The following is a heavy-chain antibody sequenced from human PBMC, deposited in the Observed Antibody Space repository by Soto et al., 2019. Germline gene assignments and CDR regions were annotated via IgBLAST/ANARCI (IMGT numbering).Heavy chain of an antibody. J-gene: IGHJ6*02. Sequence: QVRLVESGGGVVQPGGSLRLSCVASGFTFSDFGMHWVRQGPGKGLEWLAVISEDAETDFHADSVKGRFTVSRDNFKETLYLQMNSLTTDDLGVYLCAKAPFRRPDYFYGMDVWGQGTTVIVSS. V-gene: IGHV3-30*18. CDR1: GFTFSDFG. CDR2: ISEDAETD. CDR3: AKAPFRRPDYFYGMDV. D-gene: IGHD5-12*01.